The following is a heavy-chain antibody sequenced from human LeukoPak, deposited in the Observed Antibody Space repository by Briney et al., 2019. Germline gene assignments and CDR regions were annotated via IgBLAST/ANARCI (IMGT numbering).Heavy chain of an antibody. CDR1: GLTFSSYA. D-gene: IGHD5-18*01. CDR2: ISGSGGST. CDR3: AKAESYGYLSRY. V-gene: IGHV3-23*01. Sequence: PGGSLRLSCAASGLTFSSYAMSWVRQAPGKGLEWVSAISGSGGSTYYADSVKGRFTISRDNSKNTLYLQMNSLRAEDTAVYYCAKAESYGYLSRYWGQGTLVTVSS. J-gene: IGHJ4*02.